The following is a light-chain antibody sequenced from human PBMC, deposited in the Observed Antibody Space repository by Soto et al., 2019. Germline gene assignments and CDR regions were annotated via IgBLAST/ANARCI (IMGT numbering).Light chain of an antibody. CDR1: TSNIGSNT. J-gene: IGLJ1*01. CDR3: AAWDDSMDGYV. Sequence: QSVLTQSPSASGTPGQRVTISCSGSTSNIGSNTVHWYQQLPGTAPKLLMYSNNQRPSGVPDRFSGSKSGTSASLAISGLQSEDEADYYCAAWDDSMDGYVFGTGTKVTVL. V-gene: IGLV1-44*01. CDR2: SNN.